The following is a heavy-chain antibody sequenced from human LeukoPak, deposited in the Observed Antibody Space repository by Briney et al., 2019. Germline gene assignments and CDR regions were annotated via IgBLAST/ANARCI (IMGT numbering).Heavy chain of an antibody. CDR1: GFTFDDHP. J-gene: IGHJ4*02. CDR2: ISEDGSTT. CDR3: AKKSGAPANFDY. V-gene: IGHV3-43*02. D-gene: IGHD6-13*01. Sequence: GSLRLSRGASGFTFDDHPMHWVRQVPGQGLEWVSFISEDGSTTSYADSVKGRFTISRDNSKNSLHLQMNSLRTEDTALYYCAKKSGAPANFDYWGQGALVTVSS.